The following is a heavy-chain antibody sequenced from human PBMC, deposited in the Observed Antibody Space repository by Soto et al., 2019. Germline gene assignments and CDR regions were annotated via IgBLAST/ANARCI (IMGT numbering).Heavy chain of an antibody. D-gene: IGHD2-21*02. CDR3: ARVAYCGGDCYRGFDP. Sequence: QLQLQESGSGLVKPSQTLSLTCAVSGGSISSGGYSWSWIRQPPGKGLEWIGYIYHSGSTYYNPSLERRVIISVDRSKTQFSLKLSSVTAADTAVYYGARVAYCGGDCYRGFDPWGQGTLVTVSS. CDR1: GGSISSGGYS. J-gene: IGHJ5*02. CDR2: IYHSGST. V-gene: IGHV4-30-2*01.